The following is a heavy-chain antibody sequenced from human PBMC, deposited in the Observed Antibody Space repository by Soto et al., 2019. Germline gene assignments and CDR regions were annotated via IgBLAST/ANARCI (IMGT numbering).Heavy chain of an antibody. CDR2: INDRGSI. J-gene: IGHJ2*01. CDR1: GGSFSGYY. D-gene: IGHD3-9*01. V-gene: IGHV4-34*01. Sequence: QVQLQQWGAGPLRPLETLSLTCGVSGGSFSGYYWAWIRQSPGKGLEWIGEINDRGSINYNPSLRSRVCISVDTSKNHYSLNLRSVTAAATAVYYCARESHDILTGPPWVWYFDLWGRGTRVTVSS. CDR3: ARESHDILTGPPWVWYFDL.